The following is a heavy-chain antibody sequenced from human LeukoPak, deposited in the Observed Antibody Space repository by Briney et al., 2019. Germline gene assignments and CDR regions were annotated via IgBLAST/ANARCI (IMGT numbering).Heavy chain of an antibody. CDR2: ISGNGGST. CDR1: GFTFITYA. CDR3: AKSGWPLGATRSDAFDI. Sequence: GGSLRLSCAASGFTFITYAMSWVRQAPGKGLEWVSAISGNGGSTYYADSVRGRFTISRDNSKNTLYLQMNSLRAEDTAVYYCAKSGWPLGATRSDAFDIWGQGTMVTVSS. J-gene: IGHJ3*02. V-gene: IGHV3-23*01. D-gene: IGHD1-26*01.